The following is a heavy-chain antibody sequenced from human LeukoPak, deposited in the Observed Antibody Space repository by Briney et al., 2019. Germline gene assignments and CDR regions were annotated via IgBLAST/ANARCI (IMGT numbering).Heavy chain of an antibody. D-gene: IGHD3-10*01. J-gene: IGHJ4*02. V-gene: IGHV3-30-3*01. CDR3: ARSTPYYYGSGSDY. CDR2: ISYDGSNK. Sequence: GGSLRLSCAASGFTFSSYAMHWVRQAPGKGLEGVAVISYDGSNKYYADSVKGRFTISRDNSKNTLYLQMTSLRAEDTAVYYCARSTPYYYGSGSDYWGQGTLVTVSS. CDR1: GFTFSSYA.